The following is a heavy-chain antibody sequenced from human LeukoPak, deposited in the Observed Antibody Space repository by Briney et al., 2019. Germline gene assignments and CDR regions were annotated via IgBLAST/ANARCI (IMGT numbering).Heavy chain of an antibody. Sequence: GGSLRLSCAASGFTFSSYSMNWVRQAPGKGLEWVSGISGSVGSTYYADSVKGRFTISRDNSKNSLYLQMSSLTGDDTAVYYCAKGRGSSSSWSYDFWGQGTLVTVSS. J-gene: IGHJ4*02. CDR3: AKGRGSSSSWSYDF. V-gene: IGHV3-23*01. CDR2: ISGSVGST. CDR1: GFTFSSYS. D-gene: IGHD6-13*01.